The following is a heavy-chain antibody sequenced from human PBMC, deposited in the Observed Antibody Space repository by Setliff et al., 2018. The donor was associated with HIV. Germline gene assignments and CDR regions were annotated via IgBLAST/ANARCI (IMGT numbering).Heavy chain of an antibody. CDR3: AKDERQQLVRGIYKFFDP. CDR1: GFTFSDYW. Sequence: GGSLRLSCAASGFTFSDYWMTWVRQAPGKGLEWVANIKQDGSEKYCVDSVKGRFTISRDNAKNTLYLQMNSLRAEDTAVYYCAKDERQQLVRGIYKFFDPWGQGTLVTVSS. V-gene: IGHV3-7*01. J-gene: IGHJ5*02. D-gene: IGHD6-13*01. CDR2: IKQDGSEK.